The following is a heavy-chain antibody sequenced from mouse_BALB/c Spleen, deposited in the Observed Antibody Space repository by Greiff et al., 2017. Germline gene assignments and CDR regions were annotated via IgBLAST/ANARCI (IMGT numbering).Heavy chain of an antibody. Sequence: VKLVEPGPGLVAPSHSLSITCTVPGFSFARDSVHWVRQPPGKGLEWLGMVWGGGSTDYNSALKSRLSISKDNSKSQVFLKMNSLQTDYTAMYYCARNEYEGFACWDQGTLVTASA. J-gene: IGHJ3*01. V-gene: IGHV2-6-4*01. CDR2: VWGGGST. CDR3: ARNEYEGFAC. D-gene: IGHD2-3*01. CDR1: GFSFARDS.